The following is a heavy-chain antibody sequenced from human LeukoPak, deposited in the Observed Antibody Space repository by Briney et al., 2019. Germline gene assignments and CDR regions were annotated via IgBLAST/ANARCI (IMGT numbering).Heavy chain of an antibody. Sequence: GTSVKVSCKASGYTFTSYGISWVRQAPGQGLEWMGWINPNSGGTNYAQKFQGRVTMTRDTSISTAYMELSRLRSDDTAVYYCARVTWYSGSALWGAFDIWGQGTMVTVSS. J-gene: IGHJ3*02. CDR1: GYTFTSYG. CDR2: INPNSGGT. CDR3: ARVTWYSGSALWGAFDI. V-gene: IGHV1-2*02. D-gene: IGHD1-26*01.